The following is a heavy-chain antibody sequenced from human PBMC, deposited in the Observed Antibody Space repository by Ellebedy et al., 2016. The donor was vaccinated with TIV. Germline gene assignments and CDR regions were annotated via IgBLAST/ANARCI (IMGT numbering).Heavy chain of an antibody. V-gene: IGHV3-15*07. D-gene: IGHD3-22*01. CDR3: TTRYYYDSSGYNQVDY. Sequence: GESLKISCAASGFTFTNAWMNWVRQAPGKGLEWVGLIKRKIDGWTTDYAAPVKGRFIISRDDSKNMLYLQMNNLKTEDTAVYYCTTRYYYDSSGYNQVDYWGQGTLVTVSS. CDR1: GFTFTNAW. J-gene: IGHJ4*02. CDR2: IKRKIDGWTT.